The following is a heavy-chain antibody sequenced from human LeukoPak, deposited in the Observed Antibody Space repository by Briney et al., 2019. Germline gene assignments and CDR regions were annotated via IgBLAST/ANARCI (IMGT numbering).Heavy chain of an antibody. D-gene: IGHD3-3*01. CDR2: IYHSGST. Sequence: SETLSLTCTVSGYSISSGYYWGWIRQPPGKGLEWIGSIYHSGSTYYNPSLKSRVTISVDTSKNQFSLKLSSVTAADTAVYYCARKRISGRYYYYYMDVWGKGTTVTISS. CDR1: GYSISSGYY. J-gene: IGHJ6*03. CDR3: ARKRISGRYYYYYMDV. V-gene: IGHV4-38-2*02.